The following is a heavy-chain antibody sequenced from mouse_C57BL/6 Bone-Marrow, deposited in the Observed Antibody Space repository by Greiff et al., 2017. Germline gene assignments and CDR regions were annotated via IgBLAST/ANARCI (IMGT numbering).Heavy chain of an antibody. CDR2: IDPSDSYT. Sequence: VKLQQPGAELVMPGASVKLSCKASGYTFTSYWMHWVKQRPGQGLEWIGEIDPSDSYTNYNQKFKGKSTLTVDKSSSTAYMQLSSLTSEDSAVYYGARRGWYFDYWGQGTTLTVSS. D-gene: IGHD3-3*01. J-gene: IGHJ2*01. CDR1: GYTFTSYW. V-gene: IGHV1-69*01. CDR3: ARRGWYFDY.